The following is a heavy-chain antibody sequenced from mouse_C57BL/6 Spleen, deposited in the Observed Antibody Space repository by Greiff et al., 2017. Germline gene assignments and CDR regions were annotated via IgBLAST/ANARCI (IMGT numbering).Heavy chain of an antibody. CDR1: GFTFSDYG. CDR3: ARRGGGYAMDY. J-gene: IGHJ4*01. V-gene: IGHV5-17*01. Sequence: EVQRVESGGGLVKPGGSLKLSCAASGFTFSDYGMHWVRQAPEKGLEWVAYISSGSSTIYYADTVKGRFTISRDNAKNTLFLQMTSLRSEDTAMYYWARRGGGYAMDYWGQGTSVTVSS. CDR2: ISSGSSTI.